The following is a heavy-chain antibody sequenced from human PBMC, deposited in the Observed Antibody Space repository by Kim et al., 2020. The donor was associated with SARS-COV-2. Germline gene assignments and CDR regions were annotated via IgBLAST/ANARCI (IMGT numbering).Heavy chain of an antibody. V-gene: IGHV3-48*02. J-gene: IGHJ6*02. CDR1: GFTFSSYS. Sequence: GGSLRLSCAASGFTFSSYSMNWVRQAPGKGLEWVSYISSSSSTIYYADSVKGRFTISRDNAKNSLYLQMNSLRDEDTAVYYCARDLMPTRFTIFGSHSGYYYGMDVWGQGTTVTVSS. CDR3: ARDLMPTRFTIFGSHSGYYYGMDV. CDR2: ISSSSSTI. D-gene: IGHD3-3*01.